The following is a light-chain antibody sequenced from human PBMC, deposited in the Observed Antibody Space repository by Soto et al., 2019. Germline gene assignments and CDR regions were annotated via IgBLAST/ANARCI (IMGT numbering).Light chain of an antibody. V-gene: IGKV4-1*01. CDR1: QSVLYSSNNKNY. J-gene: IGKJ1*01. Sequence: DIVMTQSPDSLAVSLGERATINCKSSQSVLYSSNNKNYLAWYQQKPGQPPKLLIYWASTRESGVPDRISGGGFATDFTLTISSLQAEDVAVYYCQRYSDAPQNFGQGTKVEIK. CDR2: WAS. CDR3: QRYSDAPQN.